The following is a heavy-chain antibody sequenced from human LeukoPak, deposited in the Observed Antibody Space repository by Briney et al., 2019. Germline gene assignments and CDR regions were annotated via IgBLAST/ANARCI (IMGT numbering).Heavy chain of an antibody. J-gene: IGHJ4*02. CDR2: ISAYNGNT. V-gene: IGHV1-18*01. CDR1: GYTFTSYG. CDR3: ARVARLVYADDY. Sequence: ASVKVSCKASGYTFTSYGISWVRQAPGRGLEWMGWISAYNGNTNYAQKLQGRVTMTTDTSTSTAYMELRSLRSDDTAVYYCARVARLVYADDYWGQGTLVTVSS. D-gene: IGHD2-8*01.